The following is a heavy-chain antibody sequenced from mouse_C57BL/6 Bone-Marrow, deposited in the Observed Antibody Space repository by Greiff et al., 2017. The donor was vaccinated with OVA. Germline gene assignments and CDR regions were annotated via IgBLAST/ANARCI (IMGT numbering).Heavy chain of an antibody. CDR3: ARPNPYYGSSYEDY. V-gene: IGHV1-81*01. D-gene: IGHD1-1*01. CDR1: GYTFTSYG. CDR2: IYPRSGNT. Sequence: VKLQESGAELARPGASVKLSCKASGYTFTSYGISWVKQRTGQGLEWIGEIYPRSGNTYYNEKFKGKATLTADKSSSTAYMELRSLTSEDSAVYFCARPNPYYGSSYEDYWGQGTTLTVSS. J-gene: IGHJ2*01.